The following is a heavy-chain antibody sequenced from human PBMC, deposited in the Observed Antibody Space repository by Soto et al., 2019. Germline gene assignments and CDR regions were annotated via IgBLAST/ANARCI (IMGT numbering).Heavy chain of an antibody. CDR1: GFTFSSYG. CDR3: AKAPGNSHRIAARRDPYYYYYGMDV. CDR2: ISYDGSNK. J-gene: IGHJ6*02. V-gene: IGHV3-30*18. D-gene: IGHD6-6*01. Sequence: GGSLRLSCAASGFTFSSYGMHWVRQAPGKGLEWVAVISYDGSNKYYADSVKGRFTISRDNSKNTLYLQMNSLRAEDTAVYYCAKAPGNSHRIAARRDPYYYYYGMDVWGQGTTVTVSS.